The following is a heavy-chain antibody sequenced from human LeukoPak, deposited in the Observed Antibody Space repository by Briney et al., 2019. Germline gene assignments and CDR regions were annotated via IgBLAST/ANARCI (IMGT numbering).Heavy chain of an antibody. J-gene: IGHJ4*02. D-gene: IGHD5-18*01. CDR2: ISGSGGST. Sequence: GGSLRLSCAASGFTFSSYAMSWVRQAPGKGLEWVSAISGSGGSTYYADSVKGRFTIPRDNSKNTLYLQMNSLRAEDTAVYYCAKCGYSYGFCGYWGQGTLVTVSS. CDR3: AKCGYSYGFCGY. CDR1: GFTFSSYA. V-gene: IGHV3-23*01.